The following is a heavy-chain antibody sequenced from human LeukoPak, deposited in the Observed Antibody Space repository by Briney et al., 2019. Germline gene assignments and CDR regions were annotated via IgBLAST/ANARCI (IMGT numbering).Heavy chain of an antibody. CDR1: GGSFSGYY. J-gene: IGHJ4*02. Sequence: SETLSLTCAVYGGSFSGYYWSWIRQPPGKGLEWIGEINHSGSTNYNPSLKSRVTISVDTSKNQFSLKLSSVTAADTAVYYSATIAVAGLVSDYWGQGTLVTVSS. CDR2: INHSGST. V-gene: IGHV4-34*01. CDR3: ATIAVAGLVSDY. D-gene: IGHD6-19*01.